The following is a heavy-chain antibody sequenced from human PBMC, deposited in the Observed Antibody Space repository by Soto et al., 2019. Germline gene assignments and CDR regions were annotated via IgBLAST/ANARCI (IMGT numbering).Heavy chain of an antibody. CDR3: ARVTVTRTYYFDY. CDR2: IYYSGST. V-gene: IGHV4-31*03. Sequence: PSETLSLTCTVSGGSISSGGYYWSWIRQHPGKGLEWIGYIYYSGSTYYNPSLKSRVTISVDTSKNQFSLKLSSVTAAETAVYYCARVTVTRTYYFDYWGQGNLVTVSS. J-gene: IGHJ4*02. CDR1: GGSISSGGYY. D-gene: IGHD4-17*01.